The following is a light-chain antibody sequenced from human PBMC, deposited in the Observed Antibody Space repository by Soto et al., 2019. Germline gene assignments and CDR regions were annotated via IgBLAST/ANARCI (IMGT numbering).Light chain of an antibody. V-gene: IGKV1-5*01. CDR3: QQYNNWPI. J-gene: IGKJ3*01. CDR2: DAS. Sequence: DIQMTQSPSTLSASVGDRVTITCRASQSISSWLAWYQQKPGKAPKLLIYDASSLESGVPSRFSGSGSGTEFTLTISSLQPDDFAVYYCQQYNNWPIFGPGTKVDIK. CDR1: QSISSW.